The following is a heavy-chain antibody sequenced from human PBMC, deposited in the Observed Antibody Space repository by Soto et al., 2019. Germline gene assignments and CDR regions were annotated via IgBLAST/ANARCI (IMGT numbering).Heavy chain of an antibody. CDR2: ISAYNGNT. V-gene: IGHV1-18*04. J-gene: IGHJ4*02. Sequence: ASVKVSCKASGYTFTSYGISWVRQAPGQGLEWMGWISAYNGNTNYAQKRQGRVTMTTDTSTSTAYMELRSLRSDDTAVYYCARVSDDDGYNDFDYWGQGTLVTVSS. CDR1: GYTFTSYG. CDR3: ARVSDDDGYNDFDY. D-gene: IGHD5-12*01.